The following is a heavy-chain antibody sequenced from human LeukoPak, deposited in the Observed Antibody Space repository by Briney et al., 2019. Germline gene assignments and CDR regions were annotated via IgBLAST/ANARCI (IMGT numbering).Heavy chain of an antibody. V-gene: IGHV1-8*03. CDR3: ARGRRGTEAMVRGVLDN. J-gene: IGHJ4*01. CDR2: MNPNSGNT. Sequence: ASVKVSCKASGYTFTSYDINWVRQATGQGLEWMGWMNPNSGNTGYAQKFQGRVTITRNTSIRTDYMELSSLRSEDTAVYYCARGRRGTEAMVRGVLDNWGQGTLVTVSS. D-gene: IGHD3-10*01. CDR1: GYTFTSYD.